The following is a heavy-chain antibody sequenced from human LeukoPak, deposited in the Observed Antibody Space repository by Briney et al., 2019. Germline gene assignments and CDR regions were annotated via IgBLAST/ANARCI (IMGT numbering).Heavy chain of an antibody. CDR3: ARDSGGGGGDI. Sequence: PGGSLRLSCAASGFTFSSYSMNWVRQAPGKGLEWVSSIGSSSSYIYYADSVKGRFTISRDNAKNSLYLQMNSLRAEDTAVYYCARDSGGGGGDIWGQGTMVTVSS. CDR1: GFTFSSYS. CDR2: IGSSSSYI. D-gene: IGHD2-15*01. J-gene: IGHJ3*02. V-gene: IGHV3-21*01.